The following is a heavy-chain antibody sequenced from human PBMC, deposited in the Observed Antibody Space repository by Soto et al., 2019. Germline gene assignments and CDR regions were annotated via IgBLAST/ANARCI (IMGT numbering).Heavy chain of an antibody. CDR2: TSYDGNNE. V-gene: IGHV3-30*18. CDR3: AKDKGVFNWATSYFDY. D-gene: IGHD1-1*01. Sequence: GGSLRLSCAAPGFTFSNYAMHWVRQAPGKGLEWVALTSYDGNNEYYTDSVKGRFTISRDNSKNTLFLQMNSPRPEDTAVYYCAKDKGVFNWATSYFDYWGQGALVTVSS. J-gene: IGHJ4*02. CDR1: GFTFSNYA.